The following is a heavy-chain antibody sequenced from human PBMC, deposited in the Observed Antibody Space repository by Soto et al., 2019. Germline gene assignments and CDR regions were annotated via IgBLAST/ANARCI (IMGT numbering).Heavy chain of an antibody. D-gene: IGHD6-13*01. J-gene: IGHJ5*02. Sequence: ASVKVSCTGSGYTFTRYGRRWVRQAAGQRHEWMGWISAYNGNTKYSQKLQGRVTMTPTTFHRPAHTQLRSLRSDDTGVENYVRHNPCLAGIGVPGTNNCYAPWGQEPRVTASS. CDR1: GYTFTRYG. CDR3: VRHNPCLAGIGVPGTNNCYAP. V-gene: IGHV1-18*01. CDR2: ISAYNGNT.